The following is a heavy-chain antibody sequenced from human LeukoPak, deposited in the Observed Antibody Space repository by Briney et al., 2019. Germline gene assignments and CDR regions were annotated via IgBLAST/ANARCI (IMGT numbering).Heavy chain of an antibody. D-gene: IGHD4-17*01. V-gene: IGHV3-23*01. Sequence: PGGSLRLSCAASGFTFSSYSMNWVRQAPGKGLEWVSAISGSGGNTYYADSVKGRFTISRDNSKNTLYLQMNSLRAEDTAVYYCAKDPSTVTSFWFDPWGQGTLVTVSS. CDR1: GFTFSSYS. CDR2: ISGSGGNT. J-gene: IGHJ5*02. CDR3: AKDPSTVTSFWFDP.